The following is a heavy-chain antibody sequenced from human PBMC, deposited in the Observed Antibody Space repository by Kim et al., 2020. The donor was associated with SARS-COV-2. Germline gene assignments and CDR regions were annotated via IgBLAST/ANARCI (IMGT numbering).Heavy chain of an antibody. J-gene: IGHJ5*02. CDR3: ARAVSDSSGFANWFDP. D-gene: IGHD3-22*01. Sequence: GGSLRLSCAASGFTFSSYAMHWVRQAPGKGLEWVAVISYDGSNKYYADSVKGRFTISRDNSKNTLYLQMNSLRAEDTAVYYCARAVSDSSGFANWFDPWG. CDR2: ISYDGSNK. CDR1: GFTFSSYA. V-gene: IGHV3-30-3*01.